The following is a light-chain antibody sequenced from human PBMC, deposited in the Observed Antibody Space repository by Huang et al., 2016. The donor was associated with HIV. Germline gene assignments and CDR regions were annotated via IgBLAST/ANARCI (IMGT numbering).Light chain of an antibody. CDR2: GAS. J-gene: IGKJ2*01. CDR1: QSVSTN. CDR3: QQYNNWPYT. Sequence: EIVMTQSPATLSVSPGERATLSCRASQSVSTNLAWYQQKPGQAPRLLIYGASTRATGCPARFSGSGSGTEFTLTISSLQSEDFAVYFCQQYNNWPYTFGQGTNLEIK. V-gene: IGKV3-15*01.